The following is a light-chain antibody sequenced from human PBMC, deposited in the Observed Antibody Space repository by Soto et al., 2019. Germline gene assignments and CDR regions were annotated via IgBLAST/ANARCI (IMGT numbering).Light chain of an antibody. J-gene: IGKJ1*01. CDR2: DAS. Sequence: NGLEQPPAPLAFSSGGRATLSRKASQNISSYLIWYQHKPGQAPRLLIYDASNRATGVPARFSGSGSGTDFTLTISSLQSEDFAVYYCQQYNNWPPWTFGQGTKVDIK. V-gene: IGKV3-11*01. CDR1: QNISSY. CDR3: QQYNNWPPWT.